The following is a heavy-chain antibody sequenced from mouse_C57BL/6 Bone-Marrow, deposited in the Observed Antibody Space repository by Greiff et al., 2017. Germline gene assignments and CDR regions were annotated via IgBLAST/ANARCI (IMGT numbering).Heavy chain of an antibody. J-gene: IGHJ2*01. CDR2: ISYSGST. CDR3: ARRGLRSKRRFDY. V-gene: IGHV3-1*01. CDR1: GYSITSGYD. Sequence: EVMLVESGPGMVKPSQSLSLTCTVTGYSITSGYDWHWIRHFPGNKLEWMGYISYSGSTNYNPSLKSRISITHDTSKNHFFLKLNSVTTEDTATYYCARRGLRSKRRFDYWGQGTTLTVSS. D-gene: IGHD3-3*01.